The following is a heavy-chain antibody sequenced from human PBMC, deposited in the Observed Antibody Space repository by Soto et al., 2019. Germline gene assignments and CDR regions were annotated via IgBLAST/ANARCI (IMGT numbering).Heavy chain of an antibody. V-gene: IGHV6-1*01. D-gene: IGHD5-18*01. CDR3: ARERDTAMANFMDV. CDR2: TYYRSKWDN. CDR1: GDNVSSNSAA. J-gene: IGHJ6*02. Sequence: SQTLSLTCAISGDNVSSNSAAWNLIRQSPSRGLEWLGKTYYRSKWDNDYAESVISRITISPDTSKNLFSLQLSSVTPEDTAVYFCARERDTAMANFMDVWGQGTTVTVYS.